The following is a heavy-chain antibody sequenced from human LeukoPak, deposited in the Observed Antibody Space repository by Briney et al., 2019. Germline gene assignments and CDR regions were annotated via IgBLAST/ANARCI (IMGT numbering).Heavy chain of an antibody. CDR2: ISGSGDST. V-gene: IGHV3-23*01. CDR1: GFTFSNYG. Sequence: GGSLRLSCAASGFTFSNYGMSWVRQAPGKGLEWVSSISGSGDSTYYADSVKGRFTISRDNSKNTLYLQMNSLRAEDTAVYYCAKTAGIAAAADFDYWGQGTLATVSS. CDR3: AKTAGIAAAADFDY. D-gene: IGHD6-13*01. J-gene: IGHJ4*02.